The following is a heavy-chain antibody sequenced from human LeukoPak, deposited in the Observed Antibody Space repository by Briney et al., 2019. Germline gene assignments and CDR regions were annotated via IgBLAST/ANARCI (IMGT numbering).Heavy chain of an antibody. CDR1: GFTFSSYW. V-gene: IGHV3-7*01. Sequence: GGSLRLSCAASGFTFSSYWMSWVRQAPGKGLEWVSNIKHDGSEKYYVDSVKGRFAISRDNGKNSLYLQMNSLRVEDMAVYYCARAPREWLLGYHFEYWGQGTLVTVSS. CDR2: IKHDGSEK. CDR3: ARAPREWLLGYHFEY. D-gene: IGHD3-3*01. J-gene: IGHJ4*02.